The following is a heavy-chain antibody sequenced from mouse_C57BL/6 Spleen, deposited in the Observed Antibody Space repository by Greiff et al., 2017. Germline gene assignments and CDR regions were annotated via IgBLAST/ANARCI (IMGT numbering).Heavy chain of an antibody. Sequence: EVKLVESEGGLVQPGSSMKLSCTASGFTFSDYYMAWVRQVPEKGLEWVANINYDGSSTYYLDSLKSRFIISRDNAKNILYLQMSSLKSEDTATYYCARDLYYCGSSYDAMDYWGQGTSVTVSS. J-gene: IGHJ4*01. CDR1: GFTFSDYY. D-gene: IGHD1-1*01. CDR3: ARDLYYCGSSYDAMDY. CDR2: INYDGSST. V-gene: IGHV5-16*01.